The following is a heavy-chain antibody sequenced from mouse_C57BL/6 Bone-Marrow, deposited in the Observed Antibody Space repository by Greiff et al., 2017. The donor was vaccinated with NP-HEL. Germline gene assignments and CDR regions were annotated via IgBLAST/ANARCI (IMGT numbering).Heavy chain of an antibody. V-gene: IGHV14-4*01. J-gene: IGHJ3*01. Sequence: VQLQQSGAELVRPGASVKLSCTASGFNIKDDYMHWVKQRPEQGLEWIGWIDPENGDTEYASKFQGKATITADTSSNTAYLQLSSLPSEDTAVYYCTTPSYGSSVAWFAYWGQGTLVTVSA. CDR2: IDPENGDT. CDR3: TTPSYGSSVAWFAY. D-gene: IGHD1-1*01. CDR1: GFNIKDDY.